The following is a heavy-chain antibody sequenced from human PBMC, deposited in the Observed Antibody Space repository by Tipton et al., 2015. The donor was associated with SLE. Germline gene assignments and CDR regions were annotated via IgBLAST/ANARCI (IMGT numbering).Heavy chain of an antibody. D-gene: IGHD1-14*01. CDR2: VYRTA. CDR3: VSGVGNTGRFHY. CDR1: GYSISSGYY. Sequence: TLSLTCAVSGYSISSGYYWGWIRQSPVKGLEGIGIVYRTAYYNPPLKSRVTVSVETSKNEVSLKLNSVTASDTAVYYCVSGVGNTGRFHYWGQGALVTVSS. J-gene: IGHJ4*02. V-gene: IGHV4-38-2*01.